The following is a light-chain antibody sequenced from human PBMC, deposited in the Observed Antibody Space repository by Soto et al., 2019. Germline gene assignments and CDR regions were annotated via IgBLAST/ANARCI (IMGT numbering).Light chain of an antibody. CDR2: GAT. Sequence: EVVMTQSPATLSVSPGERVTLSCWASQDVGNRLAWYQQKPGQAPRLLIYGATTRATGIPARFSGSGPRTQFTLTISSLQSEDFALYYCQQCNDLPPWTFGQGTKVEI. CDR1: QDVGNR. J-gene: IGKJ1*01. CDR3: QQCNDLPPWT. V-gene: IGKV3-15*01.